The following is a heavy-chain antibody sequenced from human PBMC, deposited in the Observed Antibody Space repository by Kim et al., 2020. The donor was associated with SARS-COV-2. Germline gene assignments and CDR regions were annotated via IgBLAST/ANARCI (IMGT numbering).Heavy chain of an antibody. CDR3: AGGLRESGFDP. D-gene: IGHD3-10*01. J-gene: IGHJ5*02. Sequence: TNYAQQLQGRVTMTTDTSTSTAYMELRSLRSDDTAVYYCAGGLRESGFDPWGQGTLVTVSS. CDR2: T. V-gene: IGHV1-18*01.